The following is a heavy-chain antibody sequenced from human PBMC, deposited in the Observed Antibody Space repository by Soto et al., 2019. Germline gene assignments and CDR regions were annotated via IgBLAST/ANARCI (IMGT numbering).Heavy chain of an antibody. CDR2: IDWDDDE. Sequence: GSGPTLVNPTQTLTLTCTFSGFSLSTNGMRVSWIRQPPGKALEWLARIDWDDDEFYSTSLKTRLAISKDTSKNQVVLTMTNMDPADTATYYCARIRPAGGEFDPWGQGTLVTVSS. D-gene: IGHD3-10*01. V-gene: IGHV2-70*04. CDR3: ARIRPAGGEFDP. J-gene: IGHJ5*02. CDR1: GFSLSTNGMR.